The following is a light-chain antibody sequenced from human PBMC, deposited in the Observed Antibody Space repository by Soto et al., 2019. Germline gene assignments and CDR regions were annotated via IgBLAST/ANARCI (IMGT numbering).Light chain of an antibody. Sequence: QAVVTQEPSLTVSPGGTVTLTCGSNTGAVTSRQYASWFQQKPGQAPRTLIYDTDNRHSWTPARFSVSLLGGKSALTLSGAQPDDEAEYYCLLFYSGIVVFGAGTKLTVL. J-gene: IGLJ2*01. CDR3: LLFYSGIVV. CDR2: DTD. CDR1: TGAVTSRQY. V-gene: IGLV7-46*01.